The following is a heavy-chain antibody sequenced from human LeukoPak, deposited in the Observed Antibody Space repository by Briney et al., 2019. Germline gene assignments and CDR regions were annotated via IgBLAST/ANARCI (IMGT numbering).Heavy chain of an antibody. V-gene: IGHV3-21*01. CDR1: GFTFSSYS. D-gene: IGHD3-22*01. CDR2: ISSSSSYI. Sequence: PGGSLRLSCAASGFTFSSYSMNWVRQAPGKGLEWVSSISSSSSYIYYADSVKGRFTISRDNAKNSLYLQMNSLRAEDTAVYYCARVYYDSSGYYYWDYWGQGTLVTVSS. CDR3: ARVYYDSSGYYYWDY. J-gene: IGHJ4*02.